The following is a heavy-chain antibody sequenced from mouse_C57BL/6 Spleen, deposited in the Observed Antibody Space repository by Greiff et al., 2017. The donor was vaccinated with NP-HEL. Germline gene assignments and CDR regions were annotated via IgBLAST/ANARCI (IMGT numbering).Heavy chain of an antibody. Sequence: VQLQQSGAELVKPGASVKLSCTASGFNIKDYYMPWVKQRTEQGLEWIGRVDPEDGDTKYAPKFQGKAPLTADTSSNTAYLQLSSLTSEDTAVYYCARVVITTDDYWGQGTTLTVSS. D-gene: IGHD1-1*01. CDR2: VDPEDGDT. CDR3: ARVVITTDDY. J-gene: IGHJ2*01. CDR1: GFNIKDYY. V-gene: IGHV14-2*01.